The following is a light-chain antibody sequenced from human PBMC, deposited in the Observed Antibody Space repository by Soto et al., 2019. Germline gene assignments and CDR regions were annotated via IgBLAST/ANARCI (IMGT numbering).Light chain of an antibody. Sequence: EIVLTQSPATLSLSPGERANLSCRASQSVSSYLAWFQQVPGQAPRXXIYDASNRATGIPARFSGSGSGTDLTITISSLQPEDGETYDGLLDYAYFWAFGQGTKVDIK. CDR3: LLDYAYFWA. V-gene: IGKV3-11*01. CDR2: DAS. J-gene: IGKJ1*01. CDR1: QSVSSY.